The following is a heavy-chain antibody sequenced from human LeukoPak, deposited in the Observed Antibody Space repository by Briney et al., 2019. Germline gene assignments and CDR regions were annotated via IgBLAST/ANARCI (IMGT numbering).Heavy chain of an antibody. J-gene: IGHJ6*03. D-gene: IGHD6-13*01. CDR1: GYTFTSYD. Sequence: ASVKVSCKASGYTFTSYDINWVRQATGQGLEWMGWMNPNSGNTGYAQKFQGRVTMTRNTSISTAYMELSSLRSEDTAVYYCARGLGSRSWGVYYYYYMDVRGKGTTVTVSS. V-gene: IGHV1-8*01. CDR3: ARGLGSRSWGVYYYYYMDV. CDR2: MNPNSGNT.